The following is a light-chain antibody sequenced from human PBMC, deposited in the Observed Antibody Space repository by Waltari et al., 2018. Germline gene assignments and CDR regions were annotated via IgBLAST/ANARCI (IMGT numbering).Light chain of an antibody. V-gene: IGKV4-1*01. J-gene: IGKJ5*01. CDR2: WAS. CDR3: QQFHSTPIT. CDR1: QSVLYTSNNKNN. Sequence: DIVMTQSPDSLAVSLGERATINCKSSQSVLYTSNNKNNLAWFQQKPGQPPKLLIYWASTSEAGVPDRFRGSGSGTDLSLTISSLQAEDVAVYFCQQFHSTPITFGQGTRLEI.